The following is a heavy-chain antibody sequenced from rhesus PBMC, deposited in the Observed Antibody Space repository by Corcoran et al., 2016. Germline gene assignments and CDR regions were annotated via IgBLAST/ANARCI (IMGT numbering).Heavy chain of an antibody. V-gene: IGHV4S14*01. CDR1: GYSISSGYY. D-gene: IGHD6-25*01. Sequence: QVQLQESGPGLVKPSETLSLTCAVSGYSISSGYYWGWIRQPPGKGLEWIGHRSMGGGNYLHPSRRGRVTLSGDTSKNQFSLKRSSVTAADTAVYYCARRGSGSQMDYWGQGVPVTVSS. CDR3: ARRGSGSQMDY. J-gene: IGHJ4*01. CDR2: RSMGGGN.